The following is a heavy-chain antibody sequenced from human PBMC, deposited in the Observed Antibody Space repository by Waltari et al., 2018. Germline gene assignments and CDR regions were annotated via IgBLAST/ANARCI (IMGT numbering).Heavy chain of an antibody. J-gene: IGHJ6*02. D-gene: IGHD3-10*01. Sequence: EVQLVESGGGLVKPGGSLILSCAASGFTFSSYSMNWVRQAPGKGLEWVSSISSSSSYIYYADSVKGRFTNSRDNAKNSLLLQINSLRAEDTAVYYLAGEDWEWFRELSPYYYYGMDVWGQGTTVTVSS. CDR1: GFTFSSYS. CDR3: AGEDWEWFRELSPYYYYGMDV. V-gene: IGHV3-21*01. CDR2: ISSSSSYI.